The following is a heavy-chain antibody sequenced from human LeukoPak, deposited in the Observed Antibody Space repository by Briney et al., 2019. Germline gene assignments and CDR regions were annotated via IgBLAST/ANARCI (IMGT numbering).Heavy chain of an antibody. Sequence: GTSVKVSCKASRFTFTSSTMQWVRQARGQRLEWIGWIVVGSGDTNYAQKFQERVTITRDMSTSTAYMELSSLRSEDTAVYYCAVRLRSTVNYFDYWGQGTLVTVSS. CDR2: IVVGSGDT. J-gene: IGHJ4*02. CDR1: RFTFTSST. CDR3: AVRLRSTVNYFDY. V-gene: IGHV1-58*02. D-gene: IGHD2-8*02.